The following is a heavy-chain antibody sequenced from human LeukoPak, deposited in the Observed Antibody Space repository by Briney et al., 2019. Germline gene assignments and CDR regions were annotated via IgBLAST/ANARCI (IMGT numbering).Heavy chain of an antibody. J-gene: IGHJ4*02. CDR2: LSTASSFI. D-gene: IGHD1-1*01. V-gene: IGHV3-21*01. Sequence: PGGSLRLSCAASRFIFSSYTMNWVRQAPGKGLEWVSSLSTASSFIYYADSVKGRFTISRDNAKNSLYLQMNSLRAEDTAVYYCARGTGLFDYWGQGTQVTVSS. CDR3: ARGTGLFDY. CDR1: RFIFSSYT.